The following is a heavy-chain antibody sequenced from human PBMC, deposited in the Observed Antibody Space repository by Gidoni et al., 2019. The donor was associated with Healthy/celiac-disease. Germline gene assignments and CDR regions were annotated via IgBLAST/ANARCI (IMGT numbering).Heavy chain of an antibody. D-gene: IGHD2-2*02. J-gene: IGHJ4*02. V-gene: IGHV4-4*02. CDR2: IYHSGST. CDR3: ARSMDIVVVPAAIPFDY. CDR1: GGSISSSNW. Sequence: QVQLQESGPGLVKPSGTMSLTCAVSGGSISSSNWWSWVRQPQGKGLEWIGEIYHSGSTNYNPSLKSRVTISVDKSKNQFSLKLSSVTAADTAVYYWARSMDIVVVPAAIPFDYWGQGTLVTVSS.